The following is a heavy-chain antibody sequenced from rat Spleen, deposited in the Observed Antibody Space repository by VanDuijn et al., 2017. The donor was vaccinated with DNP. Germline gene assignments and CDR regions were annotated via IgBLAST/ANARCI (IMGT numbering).Heavy chain of an antibody. V-gene: IGHV5-7*01. CDR3: ARHRTIMPYYYAMDA. D-gene: IGHD1-12*01. J-gene: IGHJ4*01. CDR1: RITFSDHN. Sequence: EVQLVESGGGLVQPGRSLKLSCAVSRITFSDHNMAWVRQAPKKSLEWVATISYDGRDTYYRDSVKGRFTISRDNAQSTLDLQMDSLRSEDTATYYCARHRTIMPYYYAMDAWGQGASVTVSS. CDR2: ISYDGRDT.